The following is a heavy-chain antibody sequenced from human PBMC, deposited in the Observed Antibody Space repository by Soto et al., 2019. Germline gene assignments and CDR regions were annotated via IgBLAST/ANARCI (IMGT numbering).Heavy chain of an antibody. CDR2: INTSVGSP. D-gene: IGHD3-10*01. CDR3: ARGGRQSDYYYYYGMDV. V-gene: IGHV1-46*01. Sequence: QVQLVQSGAEVKKPGDSVKVSCKAFGYTFTIYYIHWVRQAPGQGLEWMGVINTSVGSPTYAQKFQDRVTMNMDTSTSKAYLELSSLRTEDTAGYYCARGGRQSDYYYYYGMDVWGQRTTVTVSS. CDR1: GYTFTIYY. J-gene: IGHJ6*02.